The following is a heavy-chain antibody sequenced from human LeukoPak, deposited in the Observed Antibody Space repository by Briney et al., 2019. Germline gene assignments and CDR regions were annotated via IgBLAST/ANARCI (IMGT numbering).Heavy chain of an antibody. CDR3: AREMFGFYSGSYDY. D-gene: IGHD1-26*01. Sequence: GGSLRLSCAASGFTVSSNYMSWVRQAPGKGLEWVSVIYSGGSTYYADSVKGRFTISRDNSKNTLYLQMNSLRAEDTAVYYCAREMFGFYSGSYDYWGQGTLVTVSS. V-gene: IGHV3-66*01. J-gene: IGHJ4*02. CDR2: IYSGGST. CDR1: GFTVSSNY.